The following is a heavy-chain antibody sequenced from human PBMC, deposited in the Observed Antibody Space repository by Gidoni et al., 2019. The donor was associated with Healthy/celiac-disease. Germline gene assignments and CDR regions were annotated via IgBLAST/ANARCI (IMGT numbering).Heavy chain of an antibody. Sequence: EVQLVESGGVVVQPGWSLRLSCAASGFTFADYTMHLVRQAPGKGLEWVSLISWDGGSTYYADSVKGRFTISRDNSKNSLYLQMNSLRTEDTALYYCAKDSSYYYDSSGYSHFDYWGQGTLVTVSS. J-gene: IGHJ4*02. CDR3: AKDSSYYYDSSGYSHFDY. V-gene: IGHV3-43*01. CDR2: ISWDGGST. CDR1: GFTFADYT. D-gene: IGHD3-22*01.